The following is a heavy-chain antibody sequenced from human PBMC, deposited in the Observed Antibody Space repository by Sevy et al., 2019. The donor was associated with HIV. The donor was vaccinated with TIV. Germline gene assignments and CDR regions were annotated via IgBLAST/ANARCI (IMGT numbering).Heavy chain of an antibody. CDR2: INHSGST. CDR3: ARGLIDGPDY. Sequence: SETLSLTCASYGGSFSGYYWSWIRQPPGKGLEWVGQINHSGSTNYNPSLKSRVTISIHTSKNQFSLKLSSVTAADTAVYYCARGLIDGPDYWGQGTLVTVSS. D-gene: IGHD3-16*01. CDR1: GGSFSGYY. V-gene: IGHV4-34*01. J-gene: IGHJ4*02.